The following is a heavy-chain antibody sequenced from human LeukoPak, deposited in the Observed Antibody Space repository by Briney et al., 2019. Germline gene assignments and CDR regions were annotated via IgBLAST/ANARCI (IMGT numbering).Heavy chain of an antibody. V-gene: IGHV4-59*01. D-gene: IGHD3-10*01. J-gene: IGHJ4*02. Sequence: SETPSLTCTVSGGSISSYYWSWIRQPPGKGLEWIGYIYYSGSTNYNPPLKSRVTISVDTSKNQFSLKLRSVTAADTAVYYCARGVWFGELWGQGTLVTVSS. CDR2: IYYSGST. CDR3: ARGVWFGEL. CDR1: GGSISSYY.